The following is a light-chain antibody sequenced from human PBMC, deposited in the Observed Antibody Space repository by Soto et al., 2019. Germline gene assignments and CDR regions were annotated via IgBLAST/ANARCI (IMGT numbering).Light chain of an antibody. J-gene: IGKJ4*01. V-gene: IGKV1-12*01. CDR3: QQSSDFPLT. CDR1: QAIDSW. Sequence: DIQMTQSPSSVSASVGDRVTITCRASQAIDSWLAWYQQKPGEAPKLLIYAATILQSGVPSRFSGSESGTDFSLTISSLQPEDFATYFCQQSSDFPLTFGGGTKVDIK. CDR2: AAT.